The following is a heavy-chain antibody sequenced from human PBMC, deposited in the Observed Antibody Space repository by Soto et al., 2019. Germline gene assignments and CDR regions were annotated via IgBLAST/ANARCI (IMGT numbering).Heavy chain of an antibody. Sequence: SVKVSCKASGGTFSSYAISWVRRAPGQGLEWMGGIIPIFGTANYAQKFQGRVTITADESTSTAYMELSSLRSEDTAVYYCARGGGRTDSAAKYYYYYGMDVWGQGTTVTVSS. D-gene: IGHD3-16*01. V-gene: IGHV1-69*13. CDR1: GGTFSSYA. CDR3: ARGGGRTDSAAKYYYYYGMDV. J-gene: IGHJ6*02. CDR2: IIPIFGTA.